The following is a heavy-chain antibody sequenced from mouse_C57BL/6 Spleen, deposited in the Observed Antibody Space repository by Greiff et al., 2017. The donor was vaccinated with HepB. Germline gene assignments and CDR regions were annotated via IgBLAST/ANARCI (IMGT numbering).Heavy chain of an antibody. CDR1: GYTFTSYW. V-gene: IGHV1-69*01. CDR3: ARSIYDYDEGY. Sequence: QVQLQQPGAELVMPGASVKLSCKASGYTFTSYWMHWVKQRPGQGLEWIGEIDPSDSYTNYNQKFKGKSTLTVDKSSSTAYMQLSSLTSEDSAVYYCARSIYDYDEGYWGQGTTLTVSS. CDR2: IDPSDSYT. J-gene: IGHJ2*01. D-gene: IGHD2-4*01.